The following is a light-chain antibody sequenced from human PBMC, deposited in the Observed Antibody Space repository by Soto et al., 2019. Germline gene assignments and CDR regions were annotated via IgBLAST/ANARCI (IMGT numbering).Light chain of an antibody. CDR1: QTISSW. V-gene: IGKV1-5*01. CDR3: HQDNSYSII. CDR2: DVS. Sequence: STQAASTLSAALGRGRTMTSLATQTISSWLAWYQQKPGKAPKLLIYDVSSLESGVPSRFSGSGSGTEFTLTMRSLQTHEFATYYCHQDNSYSIIYGLGTRLEIK. J-gene: IGKJ5*01.